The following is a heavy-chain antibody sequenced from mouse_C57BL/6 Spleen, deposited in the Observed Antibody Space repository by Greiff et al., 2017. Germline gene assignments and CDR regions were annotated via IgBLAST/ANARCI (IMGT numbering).Heavy chain of an antibody. V-gene: IGHV5-17*01. CDR2: ISSGSSTI. CDR3: ERRAVTLWYFDD. Sequence: EVQLVESGGGLVKPGGSLKLSCAASGFNFSDDGMHWVRQAPEKGLEWVAYISSGSSTIYYADTVKGRFTITRDNAKNTMFLQMTSLRSEDTDMYYCERRAVTLWYFDDWGTGTPVTVSS. CDR1: GFNFSDDG. J-gene: IGHJ1*03. D-gene: IGHD2-2*01.